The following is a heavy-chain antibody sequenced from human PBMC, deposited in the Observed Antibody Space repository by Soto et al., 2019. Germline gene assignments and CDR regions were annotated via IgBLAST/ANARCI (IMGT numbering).Heavy chain of an antibody. D-gene: IGHD1-26*01. Sequence: SGPPLVNRTPALTLPWSFSGFSLRRSGVGVGWIRQPPGKALEWLALIYWDDDKRYSPSLKSRLTITKDTSKNQVVLTMTNMDPVDTATYYCAHRHRVGVNKYLWFDPGGQGTLVTVSS. CDR2: IYWDDDK. V-gene: IGHV2-5*02. CDR3: AHRHRVGVNKYLWFDP. J-gene: IGHJ5*02. CDR1: GFSLRRSGVG.